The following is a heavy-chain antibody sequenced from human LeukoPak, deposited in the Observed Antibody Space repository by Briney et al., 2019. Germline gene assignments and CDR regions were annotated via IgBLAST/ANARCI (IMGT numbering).Heavy chain of an antibody. CDR1: GGSINSGSDY. Sequence: SETPSLTCTVSGGSINSGSDYWGWIRQPPGKGLEWIGEINHSGSTNYNPSLKSRVTISVDTSKNQFSLKLSSVTAADTAVYYCARGFPVGGGAGFDYWGQGTLVTVSS. CDR2: INHSGST. D-gene: IGHD1-26*01. V-gene: IGHV4-39*07. CDR3: ARGFPVGGGAGFDY. J-gene: IGHJ4*02.